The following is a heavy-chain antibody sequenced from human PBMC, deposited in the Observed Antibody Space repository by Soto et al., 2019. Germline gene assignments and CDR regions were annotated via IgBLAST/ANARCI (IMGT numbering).Heavy chain of an antibody. CDR1: GFILSDCA. Sequence: EVQLVESGGGLVQPGGSLRLSCATSGFILSDCAMNWVRQAPGKGLEWVSYISSSIDYADSVKGRFTVSRDNARNSLYLQMNSLRAEDTAVYYCARDLSWGSNWYYYMDVWGKGTTVTVSS. V-gene: IGHV3-48*01. CDR3: ARDLSWGSNWYYYMDV. J-gene: IGHJ6*03. CDR2: ISSSI. D-gene: IGHD7-27*01.